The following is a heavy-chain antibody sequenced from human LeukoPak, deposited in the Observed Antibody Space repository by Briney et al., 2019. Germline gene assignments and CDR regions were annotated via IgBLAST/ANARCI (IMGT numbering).Heavy chain of an antibody. D-gene: IGHD2-2*01. Sequence: AGGSLRLSCAASGFTFSSYSMNWVRQAPGKGLEWVSSISSSSSYIYYADSVQGRFTISRDNAKNSLYLQMNSLRAEDTAVYYCARAPARYCSSTSCYGFDPWGQGTLVTVSS. J-gene: IGHJ5*02. CDR1: GFTFSSYS. CDR2: ISSSSSYI. CDR3: ARAPARYCSSTSCYGFDP. V-gene: IGHV3-21*01.